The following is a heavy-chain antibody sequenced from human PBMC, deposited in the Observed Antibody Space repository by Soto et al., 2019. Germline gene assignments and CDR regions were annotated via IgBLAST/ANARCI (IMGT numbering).Heavy chain of an antibody. Sequence: VGSLRLSCAASGFTFSSFALSWVRQAPGKGLEWVSAISGSGDGTDYADSVKGRFTISRDNSKNTLYLQMNSLRAEDTAVYYCAGPGYSSQDYWGQGALVTVSS. CDR1: GFTFSSFA. J-gene: IGHJ4*02. CDR3: AGPGYSSQDY. D-gene: IGHD5-18*01. V-gene: IGHV3-23*01. CDR2: ISGSGDGT.